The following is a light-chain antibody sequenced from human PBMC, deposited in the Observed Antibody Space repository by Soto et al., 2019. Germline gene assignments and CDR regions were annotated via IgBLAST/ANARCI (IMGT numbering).Light chain of an antibody. CDR1: QSIGTW. Sequence: DIQVTQSPSPLYASVGDRVTITCGASQSIGTWLAWYQQKPGKAPKLLIFDASTLESGVPSRFSGSGSGTDFTLIISSLQPDDFAPYACHRYSDSSGAFGQGDRVEIK. V-gene: IGKV1-5*01. CDR3: HRYSDSSGA. J-gene: IGKJ1*01. CDR2: DAS.